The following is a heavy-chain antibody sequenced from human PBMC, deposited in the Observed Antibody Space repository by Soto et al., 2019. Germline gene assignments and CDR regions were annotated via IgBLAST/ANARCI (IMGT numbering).Heavy chain of an antibody. D-gene: IGHD6-13*01. CDR3: AKSRSANYFDS. V-gene: IGHV3-23*01. Sequence: GSLRLSCAASGFTFTNYVMSWVRLAPGKGLEWVSAISGSGADTYYTDSVEGRFTISRDISKNTLYLQMNSLRAEDTAVYYCAKSRSANYFDSWGQGTLVTVSS. CDR2: ISGSGADT. J-gene: IGHJ4*02. CDR1: GFTFTNYV.